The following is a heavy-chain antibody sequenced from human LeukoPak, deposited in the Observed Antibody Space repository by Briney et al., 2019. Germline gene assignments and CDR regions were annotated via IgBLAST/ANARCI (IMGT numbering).Heavy chain of an antibody. CDR2: MNPNSGNT. CDR1: GYTFTSYD. J-gene: IGHJ4*02. CDR3: ARAPQGSLPFDY. D-gene: IGHD1-26*01. V-gene: IGHV1-8*03. Sequence: ASVKVSCKASGYTFTSYDINWVRQATGQGLEWMGWMNPNSGNTGYAQKFQGRVTITRNTSISTAYMELSSLRSDDTAVYYCARAPQGSLPFDYWGQGTLVTVSS.